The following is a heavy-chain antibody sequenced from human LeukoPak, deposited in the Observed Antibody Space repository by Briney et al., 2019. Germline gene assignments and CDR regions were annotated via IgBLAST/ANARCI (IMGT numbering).Heavy chain of an antibody. V-gene: IGHV3-21*01. CDR1: GFTFSSYN. Sequence: GGSLRLSCAASGFTFSSYNINWVRQAPGKGLEWVSSISSSSTYIYYADSVKGRFAISRDNSKNTLYLQMNSLRAEDTAVYYCAKDQVVGDYYDSSGSNFDYWGQGTLVTVSS. CDR2: ISSSSTYI. CDR3: AKDQVVGDYYDSSGSNFDY. D-gene: IGHD3-22*01. J-gene: IGHJ4*02.